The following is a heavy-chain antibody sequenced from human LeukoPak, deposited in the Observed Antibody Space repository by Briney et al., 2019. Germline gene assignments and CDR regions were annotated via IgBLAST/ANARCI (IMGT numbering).Heavy chain of an antibody. Sequence: PGASLRLSCAASGFTFSTYSMNWLRQAPGKGLDWVSYISGSSGTIYYADSVKGRFTISRDNAKNSLYLQMNSLRAEDTAVYYCARRSEFGVLYYMDVWGKGTTVTVSS. CDR2: ISGSSGTI. CDR1: GFTFSTYS. D-gene: IGHD3-16*01. J-gene: IGHJ6*03. CDR3: ARRSEFGVLYYMDV. V-gene: IGHV3-48*01.